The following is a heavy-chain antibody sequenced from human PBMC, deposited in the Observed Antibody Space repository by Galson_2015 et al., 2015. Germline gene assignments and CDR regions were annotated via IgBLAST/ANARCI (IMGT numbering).Heavy chain of an antibody. CDR1: GDSVSNSDAS. J-gene: IGHJ4*02. Sequence: CAISGDSVSNSDASWNWIRQSPSRCLEWLGRTYYRSKWGNDYAVSVKSRITIKPDTSKNHFSLQLNSVTPEDTAVYYCVRDTGWGFDYLGQGALVTVSS. V-gene: IGHV6-1*01. CDR2: TYYRSKWGN. D-gene: IGHD1-14*01. CDR3: VRDTGWGFDY.